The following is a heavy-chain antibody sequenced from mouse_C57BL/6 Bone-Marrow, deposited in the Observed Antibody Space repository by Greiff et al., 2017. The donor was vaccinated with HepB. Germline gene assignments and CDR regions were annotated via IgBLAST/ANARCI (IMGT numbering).Heavy chain of an antibody. CDR1: GYTFTNYW. Sequence: QVQLQQSGAELVRPGTSVKMSCKASGYTFTNYWIGWAKQRPGHGLEWIGDIYPGGGYTNYNEKFKGKATLTADKSSSTAYMQFSSLTSEDSAIYYCARYLYDGYYVGYFDVWGTGTTVTVSS. D-gene: IGHD2-3*01. V-gene: IGHV1-63*01. J-gene: IGHJ1*03. CDR2: IYPGGGYT. CDR3: ARYLYDGYYVGYFDV.